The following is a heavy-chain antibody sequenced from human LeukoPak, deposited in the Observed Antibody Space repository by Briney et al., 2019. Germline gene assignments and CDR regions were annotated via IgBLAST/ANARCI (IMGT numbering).Heavy chain of an antibody. CDR3: ASRGATY. CDR2: ISSSTSTI. J-gene: IGHJ4*02. D-gene: IGHD2-21*01. V-gene: IGHV3-48*02. CDR1: GFTFSTFG. Sequence: HPGGPLRLSCAASGFTFSTFGMNWVRQAPGKGLEWVSYISSSTSTIYYADSVEGRFTISRDNAKNSLYLQMNSLRDEDTAVYYCASRGATYWGQGTLVTVSS.